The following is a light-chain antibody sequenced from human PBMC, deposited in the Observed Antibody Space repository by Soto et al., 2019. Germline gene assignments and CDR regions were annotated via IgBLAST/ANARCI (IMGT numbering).Light chain of an antibody. CDR3: QQRKYWPPLT. CDR2: GAS. Sequence: EIVMTQSPATLSVSPGERATLSCRASQSVGSNLAWYQQKPGQAPRLLIYGASTRATGIPARFSGSGSGTDFTLTISSLEPEDFAVYYCQQRKYWPPLTFGQGTRLE. CDR1: QSVGSN. V-gene: IGKV3-15*01. J-gene: IGKJ5*01.